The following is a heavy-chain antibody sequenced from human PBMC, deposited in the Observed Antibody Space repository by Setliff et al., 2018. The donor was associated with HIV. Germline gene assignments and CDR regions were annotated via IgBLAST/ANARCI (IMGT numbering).Heavy chain of an antibody. J-gene: IGHJ3*02. D-gene: IGHD1-26*01. CDR2: ISNYGSP. V-gene: IGHV4-59*11. CDR1: GDSMIPHY. CDR3: ASGSPFDGFDM. Sequence: SETLSLTCLVSGDSMIPHYWSWIRQPPGRGLEWIGYISNYGSPSYSPSLESRVTIILDTSKSHFSLRLKSVTAADTALYYCASGSPFDGFDMWGQGTTVTVSS.